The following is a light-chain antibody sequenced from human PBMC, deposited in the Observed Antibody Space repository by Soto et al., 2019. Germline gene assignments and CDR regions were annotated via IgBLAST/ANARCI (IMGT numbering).Light chain of an antibody. J-gene: IGKJ4*01. V-gene: IGKV1-39*01. CDR2: AAS. CDR3: QQSYSDPPT. CDR1: QTISTN. Sequence: DIQMTQSPSSLSAAVGDIVTVTCRASQTISTNLNWYQQKPGKAPNLLISAASSLQSGVPSRFSGSGSGTEFTLTISTLQPEGFATYYCQQSYSDPPTFGGGTKVEI.